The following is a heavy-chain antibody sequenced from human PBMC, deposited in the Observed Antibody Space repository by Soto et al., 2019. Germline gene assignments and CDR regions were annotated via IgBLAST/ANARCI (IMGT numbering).Heavy chain of an antibody. D-gene: IGHD2-15*01. J-gene: IGHJ4*02. V-gene: IGHV3-30*03. CDR1: GFTFSNNG. CDR3: ARDLYGGSARFDY. Sequence: QVQLVESGGGAVQPGRSLRLSCAASGFTFSNNGIHWVRQAPGKGLELVAVISSDGINKYYADSVKGRSTISRDNSKNTLVLQMNSLRVEDTAVYYCARDLYGGSARFDYWGQGTLVTVSS. CDR2: ISSDGINK.